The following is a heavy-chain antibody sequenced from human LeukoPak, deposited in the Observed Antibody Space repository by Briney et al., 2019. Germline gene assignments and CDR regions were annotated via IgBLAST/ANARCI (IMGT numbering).Heavy chain of an antibody. D-gene: IGHD5-18*01. CDR3: ARVPPYSYGYFDY. CDR1: GYTFTGYY. CDR2: INPNSGGT. V-gene: IGHV1-2*02. J-gene: IGHJ4*02. Sequence: GASVKVSCKASGYTFTGYYMHWVRQAPGQGLEWMGWINPNSGGTNYAQKFQGRVTMTRDTSISTAHMELSRLRSDDTAVYYCARVPPYSYGYFDYWGQGTLVTVSS.